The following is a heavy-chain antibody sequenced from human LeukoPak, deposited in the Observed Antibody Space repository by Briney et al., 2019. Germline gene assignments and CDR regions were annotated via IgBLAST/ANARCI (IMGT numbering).Heavy chain of an antibody. V-gene: IGHV3-21*01. CDR1: GFTFSSYS. Sequence: PGGSLRLSCAASGFTFSSYSMNWVRQAPGKGLEWVSSISSSSSYIYYADSVKVRFTISRDNAKNSLYLQMNSLRAEDTAVYYCARVAREERRYYYYYYMDVWGKGTTVTVSS. J-gene: IGHJ6*03. D-gene: IGHD5-24*01. CDR3: ARVAREERRYYYYYYMDV. CDR2: ISSSSSYI.